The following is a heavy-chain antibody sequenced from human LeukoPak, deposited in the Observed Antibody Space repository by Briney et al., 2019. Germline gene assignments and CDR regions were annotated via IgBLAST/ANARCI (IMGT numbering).Heavy chain of an antibody. Sequence: KPSETLSLTCAVYGETFSGFYWSWIRQPPGKGLEWIGEINYSGSTNYNPSLKSRVTISVDTSKNQFSLNLNSVTAADTAVYYCARISTVTHQFDYWGQGMLVTVSS. D-gene: IGHD4-17*01. CDR3: ARISTVTHQFDY. J-gene: IGHJ4*02. CDR1: GETFSGFY. CDR2: INYSGST. V-gene: IGHV4-34*01.